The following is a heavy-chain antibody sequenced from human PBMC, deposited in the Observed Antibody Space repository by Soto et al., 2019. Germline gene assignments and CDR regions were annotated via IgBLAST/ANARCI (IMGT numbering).Heavy chain of an antibody. V-gene: IGHV3-21*01. Sequence: GGSLRLSCAASGFTFSSYSMNWVRQAPGKGLEWVSSISSSSSYIYYADSVKGRFTISRDNAKNSLYLQMNSLRAEDTAVYYCARTKKLEPTRYYYYGMDVWGQGTTVTVSS. D-gene: IGHD1-1*01. CDR1: GFTFSSYS. J-gene: IGHJ6*02. CDR3: ARTKKLEPTRYYYYGMDV. CDR2: ISSSSSYI.